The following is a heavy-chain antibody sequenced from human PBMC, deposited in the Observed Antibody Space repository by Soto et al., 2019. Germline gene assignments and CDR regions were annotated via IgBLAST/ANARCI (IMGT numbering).Heavy chain of an antibody. Sequence: GASVKVSCKASGYTFTSYGISWVRQAPGQGLEWMGWISAYNGNTNYAQKLQGRVTMTTDTSTSTAYMELRSLRSDDTAVYYCATGHSGYDFPPYYYYYTDVWGKGTTVTVSS. CDR2: ISAYNGNT. V-gene: IGHV1-18*01. J-gene: IGHJ6*03. D-gene: IGHD5-12*01. CDR3: ATGHSGYDFPPYYYYYTDV. CDR1: GYTFTSYG.